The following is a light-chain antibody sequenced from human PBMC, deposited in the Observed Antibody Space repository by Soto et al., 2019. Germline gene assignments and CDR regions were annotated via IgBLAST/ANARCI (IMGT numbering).Light chain of an antibody. J-gene: IGKJ1*01. CDR2: KAT. CDR3: QQYSAIPWT. V-gene: IGKV1-5*03. Sequence: DIQMTQSPSTLSASVGDIVTITCRASQDISAWLAWYQQKPGKPPKLVIYKATALETGVPSRFSGSGSGTEFTLTISSLQPDDFTTYYCQQYSAIPWTFGQGTKVEI. CDR1: QDISAW.